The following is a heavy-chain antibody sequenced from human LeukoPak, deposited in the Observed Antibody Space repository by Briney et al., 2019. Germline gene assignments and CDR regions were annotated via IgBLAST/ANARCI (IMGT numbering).Heavy chain of an antibody. CDR1: GFTFSSYA. CDR2: IGAGGTFT. Sequence: PGVSLTLSCTASGFTFSSYAMIWVRQARGKGLEGASGIGAGGTFTDYAVSVRGRFTIFRDTSRNTLYLQINSLRADDTTVYYCAKDLDYTTFGYYFDYWGQGTLVTVSS. CDR3: AKDLDYTTFGYYFDY. V-gene: IGHV3-23*01. J-gene: IGHJ4*02. D-gene: IGHD4-11*01.